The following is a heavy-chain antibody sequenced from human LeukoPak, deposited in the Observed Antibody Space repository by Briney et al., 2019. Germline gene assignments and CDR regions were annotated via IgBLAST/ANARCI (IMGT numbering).Heavy chain of an antibody. CDR3: VRQKKSHGNFDY. CDR1: GFTFSSYA. J-gene: IGHJ4*02. V-gene: IGHV3-30*14. CDR2: ISYDGSNK. Sequence: GGSLRLSCAASGFTFSSYAMHWVRQAPGKGLEWVAVISYDGSNKYYADSVKGRFTISRENAKNSLYLQMNSLRVEDTAVYYCVRQKKSHGNFDYWGQGTLVTVSS. D-gene: IGHD1-26*01.